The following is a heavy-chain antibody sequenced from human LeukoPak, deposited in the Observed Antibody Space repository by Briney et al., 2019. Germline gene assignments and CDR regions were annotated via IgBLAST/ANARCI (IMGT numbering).Heavy chain of an antibody. V-gene: IGHV3-21*01. J-gene: IGHJ4*02. Sequence: PGRSLRLSCAASGFTFSACAMHWVRQAPGQGLEWVSSISSSSTYIYYTDSVKGRFTISRDNAKNSLYLQMNSLRAEDTAVYYCAGGTVVTPFFDYWGQGTLVTVSS. CDR2: ISSSSTYI. CDR3: AGGTVVTPFFDY. CDR1: GFTFSACA. D-gene: IGHD2-21*01.